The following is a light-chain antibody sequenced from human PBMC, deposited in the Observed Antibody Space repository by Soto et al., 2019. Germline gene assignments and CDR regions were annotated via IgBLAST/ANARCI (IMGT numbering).Light chain of an antibody. CDR2: DSS. CDR3: QQYGGSIT. Sequence: EIVLTQSPGTLSLYPGETATLSCRASQSVSGNYLAWYHHKPGQAPRLLIYDSSRSATGIPDRFSGSGSATYFTLTISRLEAEDFAIYYCQQYGGSITFGRGIRLEIE. J-gene: IGKJ5*01. CDR1: QSVSGNY. V-gene: IGKV3-20*01.